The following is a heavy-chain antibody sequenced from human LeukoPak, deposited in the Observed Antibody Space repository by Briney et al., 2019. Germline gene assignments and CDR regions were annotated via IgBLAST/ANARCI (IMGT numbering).Heavy chain of an antibody. CDR2: ISAYNGNT. CDR3: AREAIRFTMIVVPEASYMDV. Sequence: GASVTVSCKASGYTFTSYGISWVRQAPGQGLEWMGWISAYNGNTNYAQKLEGRVTMTTDTSTSTAYMELRSLRSDDTAVYYCAREAIRFTMIVVPEASYMDVWGKGTTVTVSS. D-gene: IGHD3-22*01. V-gene: IGHV1-18*01. CDR1: GYTFTSYG. J-gene: IGHJ6*03.